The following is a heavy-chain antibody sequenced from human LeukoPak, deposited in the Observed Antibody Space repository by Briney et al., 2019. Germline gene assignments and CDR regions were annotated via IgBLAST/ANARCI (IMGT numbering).Heavy chain of an antibody. J-gene: IGHJ4*02. CDR3: CRSSSWYSFHY. D-gene: IGHD6-13*01. CDR2: ISSSSSYI. CDR1: GGSLSGSY. Sequence: ETLSLTCAVYGGSLSGSYWSWVRQAPGKGLEWVSSISSSSSYIYYADSVKGRFTISRDNAKNSLYLQMNSLRAEDTAVYYCCRSSSWYSFHYWGQGTLVTVSS. V-gene: IGHV3-21*01.